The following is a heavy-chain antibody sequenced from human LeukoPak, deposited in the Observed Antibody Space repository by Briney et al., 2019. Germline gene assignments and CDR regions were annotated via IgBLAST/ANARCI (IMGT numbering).Heavy chain of an antibody. CDR3: ARERVVAATPGAYYYYYMNV. CDR1: GGSISSYY. D-gene: IGHD2-15*01. CDR2: IYFSRST. J-gene: IGHJ6*03. Sequence: SETLSLTCTVSGGSISSYYWSWIRQPPGKGQEWIGYIYFSRSTNYNPSLKSRVTISVDTSKNQFSLKLSSVTAADAAVYYCARERVVAATPGAYYYYYMNVGGKATTVTISS. V-gene: IGHV4-59*01.